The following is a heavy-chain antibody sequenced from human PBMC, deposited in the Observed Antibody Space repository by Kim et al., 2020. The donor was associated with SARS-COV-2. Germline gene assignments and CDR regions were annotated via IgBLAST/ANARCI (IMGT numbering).Heavy chain of an antibody. CDR3: ARYGLNIIEYGMDV. Sequence: NSVKDRFTLSRDNAKNSLYQQMNSLRAEDTAVYYCARYGLNIIEYGMDVWGQGTTVTVSS. J-gene: IGHJ6*02. V-gene: IGHV3-21*01. D-gene: IGHD4-17*01.